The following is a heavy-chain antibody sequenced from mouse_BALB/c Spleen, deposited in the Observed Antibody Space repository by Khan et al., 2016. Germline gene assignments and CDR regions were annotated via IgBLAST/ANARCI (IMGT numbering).Heavy chain of an antibody. J-gene: IGHJ3*01. V-gene: IGHV1-63*02. CDR2: IYPGGGYT. CDR1: GYTFTNYW. CDR3: ARGGYDYDGGAWFAY. D-gene: IGHD2-4*01. Sequence: QVQLQQSGAELVRPGTSVKMSCKAAGYTFTNYWIGWVKQRPGHGLEWIGDIYPGGGYTNYNEKFKGKATLTADTSSSTAYMQLSSLTSEDAAIYYCARGGYDYDGGAWFAYWGQGTLVTVSA.